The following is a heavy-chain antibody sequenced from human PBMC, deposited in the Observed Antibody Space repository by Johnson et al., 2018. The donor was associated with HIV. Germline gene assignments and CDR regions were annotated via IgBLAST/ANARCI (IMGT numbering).Heavy chain of an antibody. CDR1: GFTFSTYG. CDR2: MSYDGSNE. CDR3: ARGRTGGVTAGGGFDV. Sequence: QVQLVESGGGVVQPGRSLRLSCAASGFTFSTYGLHWVRQAPGRGLEWVAVMSYDGSNEYYADSVKGRLTISRDTSKNMLYLQMNSLRPEDTAVYYCARGRTGGVTAGGGFDVWGQGTMVTVSS. J-gene: IGHJ3*01. D-gene: IGHD2-21*02. V-gene: IGHV3-30-3*01.